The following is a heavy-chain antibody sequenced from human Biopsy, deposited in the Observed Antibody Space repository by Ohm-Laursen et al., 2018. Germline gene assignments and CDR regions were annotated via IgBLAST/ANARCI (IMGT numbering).Heavy chain of an antibody. CDR2: ISYTGYT. D-gene: IGHD4-17*01. V-gene: IGHV4-59*11. Sequence: SDTLSLTCTVSGGSFTGHYWSWIRQPPGKGLEWIGHISYTGYTSYNASLKSRVTISVGTSRNHFSLRLSSLTAADTAVYYCARGSNDFGDLYFPRWGQGTLLTVSS. CDR1: GGSFTGHY. J-gene: IGHJ4*02. CDR3: ARGSNDFGDLYFPR.